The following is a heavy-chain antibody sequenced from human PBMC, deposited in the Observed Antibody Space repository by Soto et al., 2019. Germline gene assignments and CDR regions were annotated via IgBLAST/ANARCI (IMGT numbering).Heavy chain of an antibody. CDR1: CYTFTSYG. V-gene: IGHV1-18*01. Sequence: ASVKVSCKTSCYTFTSYGTSLVRHFPGQGLEWMGWISAYSGNINYAQKFQDRVTMTTDTSTSTAYMELRSLRSDDTAVYYCARDCSGATCSFNYWGQGTLVTVSS. CDR2: ISAYSGNI. J-gene: IGHJ4*02. D-gene: IGHD2-15*01. CDR3: ARDCSGATCSFNY.